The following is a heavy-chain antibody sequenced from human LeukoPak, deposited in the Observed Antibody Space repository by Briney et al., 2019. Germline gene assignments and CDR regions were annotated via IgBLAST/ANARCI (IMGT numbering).Heavy chain of an antibody. J-gene: IGHJ6*02. CDR1: GFTFSSYG. CDR3: ARGSDTAMVTWYYYYGMDV. V-gene: IGHV3-33*01. Sequence: GGSLRLSCAASGFTFSSYGMHWVRQAPGKGLEWVAVIWYDGSNKYYADSVKGRFTISRDNSKNTLYLQMNSLRAEDTAVYYCARGSDTAMVTWYYYYGMDVWGQGTTVTVSS. D-gene: IGHD5-18*01. CDR2: IWYDGSNK.